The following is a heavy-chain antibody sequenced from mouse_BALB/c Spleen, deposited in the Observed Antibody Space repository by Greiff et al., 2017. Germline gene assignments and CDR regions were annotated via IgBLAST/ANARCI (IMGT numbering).Heavy chain of an antibody. J-gene: IGHJ4*01. D-gene: IGHD1-1*01. CDR1: GYTFTSYY. Sequence: VQRVESGPELVKPGASVRISCKASGYTFTSYYIHWVKQRPGQGLEWIGWIYPGNVNTKYNEKFKGKATLTADKSSSTAYMQLSSLTSEDSAVYFCARGRFITTVVDAMDYWGQGTSVTVSS. V-gene: IGHV1S56*01. CDR3: ARGRFITTVVDAMDY. CDR2: IYPGNVNT.